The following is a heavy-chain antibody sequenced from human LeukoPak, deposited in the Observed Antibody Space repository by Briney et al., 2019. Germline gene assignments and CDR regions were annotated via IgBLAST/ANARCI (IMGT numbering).Heavy chain of an antibody. CDR3: ARYDSSGYYWFDP. V-gene: IGHV4-38-2*02. D-gene: IGHD3-22*01. Sequence: SETLSLTCTVPGYSISSGYYWGWIRQPPGKGLEWIGSIYHSGSTYYNPSLKSRVTISVDTSKNQFSLKLSSVTAADTAVYYCARYDSSGYYWFDPWGQGTLVTVSS. J-gene: IGHJ5*02. CDR2: IYHSGST. CDR1: GYSISSGYY.